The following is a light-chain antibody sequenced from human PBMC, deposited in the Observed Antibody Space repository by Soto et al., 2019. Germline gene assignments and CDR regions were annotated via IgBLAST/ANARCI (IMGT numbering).Light chain of an antibody. Sequence: ETVLTQSPATLSLSPGERATLSCRASQSVTTYLAWYQQKPGQAPRLLIYDVSNRATGIPARFSGSGSGTDFTLTISSLEPEAFAVYYCQQRSNWPPGYTFGQGTKLEIK. CDR2: DVS. V-gene: IGKV3-11*01. J-gene: IGKJ2*01. CDR3: QQRSNWPPGYT. CDR1: QSVTTY.